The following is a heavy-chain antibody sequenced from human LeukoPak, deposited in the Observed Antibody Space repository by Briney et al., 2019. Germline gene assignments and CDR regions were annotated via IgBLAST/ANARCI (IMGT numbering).Heavy chain of an antibody. J-gene: IGHJ4*02. CDR2: IYYSGST. CDR1: GGSISSYY. V-gene: IGHV4-59*12. Sequence: PSETLSLTCTVSGGSISSYYWSWIRQPPGKGLEWIGYIYYSGSTNYNPSLKSRVTISVDTSKNQFSLKLSSVTAADTAVYYCARDPSSRGSYYTWGQGTLVTVSS. CDR3: ARDPSSRGSYYT. D-gene: IGHD3-10*01.